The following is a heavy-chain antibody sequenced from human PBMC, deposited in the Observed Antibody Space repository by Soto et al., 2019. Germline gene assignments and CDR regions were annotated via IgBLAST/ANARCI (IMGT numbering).Heavy chain of an antibody. V-gene: IGHV3-23*01. CDR3: AKSSGYYDSRARFDY. D-gene: IGHD3-22*01. Sequence: EVQLLESGGGLVQPGGSLRLSCAASGFNFNSFAMSWVRQAPGKGLEWVSAISGDGYSTYYADSVKGRFTVSRDNSNNTHYLQMDSLRAEDTAVYYCAKSSGYYDSRARFDYWGQGSLVTVSS. CDR2: ISGDGYST. J-gene: IGHJ4*02. CDR1: GFNFNSFA.